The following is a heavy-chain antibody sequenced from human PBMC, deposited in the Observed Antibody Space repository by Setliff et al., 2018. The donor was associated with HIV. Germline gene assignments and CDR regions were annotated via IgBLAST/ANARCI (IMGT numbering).Heavy chain of an antibody. J-gene: IGHJ2*01. CDR2: ITSGSTYI. D-gene: IGHD4-17*01. V-gene: IGHV3-21*01. CDR3: AKLPSALYGDYFWYFDL. Sequence: GGSLRLSCAASGFTFTDYTMNWVRQAPGKGLEWVSSITSGSTYINYAYSVKGRFSISRDNSKNSLYLQMISLRAEDTALYYCAKLPSALYGDYFWYFDLWGRGTLVTVSS. CDR1: GFTFTDYT.